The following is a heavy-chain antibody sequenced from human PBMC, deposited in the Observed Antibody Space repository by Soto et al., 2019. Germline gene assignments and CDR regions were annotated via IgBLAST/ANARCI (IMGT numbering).Heavy chain of an antibody. V-gene: IGHV3-23*01. D-gene: IGHD3-10*01. CDR2: ISGSGENT. CDR3: AKNSGWYNT. Sequence: FQVMQSGGGLVQPGGSLRLACAASGFPFSTTDMSWVRQAPGKGLEWVSTISGSGENTYYADFVKGRFTVSRDNSRNTIYPQMSSLTVDDTALYYCAKNSGWYNTWGQGALVTVSS. J-gene: IGHJ5*02. CDR1: GFPFSTTD.